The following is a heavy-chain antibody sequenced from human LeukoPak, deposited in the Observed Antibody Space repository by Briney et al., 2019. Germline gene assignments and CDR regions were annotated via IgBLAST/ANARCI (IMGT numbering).Heavy chain of an antibody. Sequence: ASVKVSCKASGYTCTGYYMHWVRQAPGQGLEWMGWIYPNSGATKYAQKFQGRVTMTRDTSTSTAYMELSGLGSDDTAVYYCGTLLSNGPFDYWGQGSLVTVSS. CDR1: GYTCTGYY. J-gene: IGHJ4*02. CDR2: IYPNSGAT. CDR3: GTLLSNGPFDY. V-gene: IGHV1-2*02.